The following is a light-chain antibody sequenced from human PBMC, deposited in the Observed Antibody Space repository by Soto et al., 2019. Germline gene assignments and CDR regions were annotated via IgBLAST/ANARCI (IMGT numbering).Light chain of an antibody. CDR3: QQYNNWPLT. CDR2: GAS. J-gene: IGKJ4*01. V-gene: IGKV3-15*01. CDR1: QSVSSN. Sequence: EIVMTQSPATLSVSPGERATLSCMASQSVSSNLAWYQQKPGQAPRLLVYGASTRATGIPARFSGSGSGTEFTLTISSLQSADFAVYYCQQYNNWPLTFRGGTKVEIK.